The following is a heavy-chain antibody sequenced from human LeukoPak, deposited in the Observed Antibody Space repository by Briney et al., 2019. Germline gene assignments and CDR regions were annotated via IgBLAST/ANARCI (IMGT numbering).Heavy chain of an antibody. CDR1: GFTFSKYW. J-gene: IGHJ4*02. CDR2: IKEDGSER. Sequence: PGGSLRLSCVASGFTFSKYWASWARQAPGKGLEWVANIKEDGSERYYVDSVRGRFTISRDNAKNSLYLHMNSLRAEDTAVYYCARGEYYYDGGYWGQGTLVTVSS. D-gene: IGHD3-22*01. V-gene: IGHV3-7*03. CDR3: ARGEYYYDGGY.